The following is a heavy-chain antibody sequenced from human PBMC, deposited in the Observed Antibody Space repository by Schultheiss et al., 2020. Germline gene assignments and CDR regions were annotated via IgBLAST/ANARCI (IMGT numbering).Heavy chain of an antibody. V-gene: IGHV3-33*01. J-gene: IGHJ6*02. D-gene: IGHD5-24*01. CDR1: GFTFSSYG. CDR2: IWYDGSNK. Sequence: GGSLRLSCAASGFTFSSYGMHWVRQAPGKGLEWVAVIWYDGSNKYYADSVKGRFTISRDNSKNTLYLQMNSLRAEDTAVYYCARDSRDGSHTTRGMDVWGQGTTVTGSS. CDR3: ARDSRDGSHTTRGMDV.